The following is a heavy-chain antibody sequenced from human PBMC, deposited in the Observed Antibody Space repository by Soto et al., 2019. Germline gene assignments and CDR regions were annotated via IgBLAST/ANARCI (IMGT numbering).Heavy chain of an antibody. Sequence: ASVKVSCKASGYTFTGYYMHWVRQAPGQGLEWMGWINPNSGGTNYAQKFQGWVTMTRDTSISTAHMELSRLRSDDTAVYYCARGGIVATIPYYYYYGMDVWGQGTTVTVSS. J-gene: IGHJ6*02. CDR3: ARGGIVATIPYYYYYGMDV. CDR2: INPNSGGT. CDR1: GYTFTGYY. V-gene: IGHV1-2*04. D-gene: IGHD5-12*01.